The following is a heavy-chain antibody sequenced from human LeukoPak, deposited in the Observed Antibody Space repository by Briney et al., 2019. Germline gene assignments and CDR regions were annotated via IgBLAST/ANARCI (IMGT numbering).Heavy chain of an antibody. CDR1: GYSFTSYW. CDR2: INPGDSDT. Sequence: KPGESLKISCKGSGYSFTSYWIGWVRQMPGKGLEWLGIINPGDSDTRYSPSFQGQVTISADKSISTANLQWSSLKASDTAMYFCARKNRTPLRNNWFDSWGQGTLVTVSS. V-gene: IGHV5-51*01. J-gene: IGHJ5*01. D-gene: IGHD1-1*01. CDR3: ARKNRTPLRNNWFDS.